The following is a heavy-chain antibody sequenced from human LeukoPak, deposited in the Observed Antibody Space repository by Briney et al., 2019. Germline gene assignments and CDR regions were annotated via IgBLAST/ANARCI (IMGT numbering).Heavy chain of an antibody. J-gene: IGHJ4*02. Sequence: GGSLRLSCAASGFTFSSYWMSWVRQAPGKGLEWVANIKQDGSEKYYVDSVKGRFTISRDNSKNTLYLQMNSLRAEDTAVYYCARDPRKLALYYFDYWGQGTLVTVSS. V-gene: IGHV3-7*01. D-gene: IGHD6-13*01. CDR2: IKQDGSEK. CDR3: ARDPRKLALYYFDY. CDR1: GFTFSSYW.